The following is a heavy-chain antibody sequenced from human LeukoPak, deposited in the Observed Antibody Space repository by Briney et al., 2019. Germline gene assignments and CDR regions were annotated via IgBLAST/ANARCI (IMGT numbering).Heavy chain of an antibody. CDR3: AKDKSTSCYYFDY. D-gene: IGHD2-2*01. CDR2: IWYDGSYK. Sequence: GGSLRLSCAASGFTFSSYAMSWVRQAPGKGLEWVAVIWYDGSYKYYADSVKGRFTISRDNSNSTLYLQMNSLRAEDTAVYYFAKDKSTSCYYFDYWGQGALVTVSS. J-gene: IGHJ4*02. CDR1: GFTFSSYA. V-gene: IGHV3-33*03.